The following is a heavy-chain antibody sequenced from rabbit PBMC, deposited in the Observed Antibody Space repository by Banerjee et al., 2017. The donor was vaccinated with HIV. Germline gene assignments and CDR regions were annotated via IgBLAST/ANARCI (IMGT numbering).Heavy chain of an antibody. CDR3: ARGGTISYFGL. CDR2: IRTTTGST. Sequence: QEQLVESGGGLVQPEGSLTLTCTASGFSFSVSYYMCWVRQAPGKGLEWIGCIRTTTGSTWYASWAKGRFTVSNPSSTTVTLQMTSLTGADTATYFCARGGTISYFGLWGPGTLVTVS. J-gene: IGHJ4*01. D-gene: IGHD4-1*01. V-gene: IGHV1S45*01. CDR1: GFSFSVSYY.